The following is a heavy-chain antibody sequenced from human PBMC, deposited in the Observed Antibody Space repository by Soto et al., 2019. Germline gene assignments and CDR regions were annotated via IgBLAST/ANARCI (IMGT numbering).Heavy chain of an antibody. CDR2: ISSSGSTI. CDR3: ARDLGYGDYYYYYMDV. CDR1: GFTFSDYY. Sequence: SLRLSCAASGFTFSDYYMSWIRQAPGKGLEWVSYISSSGSTIYYADSVKGRFTISRDNAKNSLYLQMNSLRAEDTAVYYCARDLGYGDYYYYYMDVWGKGTTVTVS. J-gene: IGHJ6*03. V-gene: IGHV3-11*01. D-gene: IGHD3-16*01.